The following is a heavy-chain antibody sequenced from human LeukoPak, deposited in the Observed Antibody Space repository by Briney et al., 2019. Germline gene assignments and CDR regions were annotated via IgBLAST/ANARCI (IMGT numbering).Heavy chain of an antibody. D-gene: IGHD5-24*01. Sequence: GGSLRLFCTGSGFTFGDYAMNWFRQAPGKGLEWVGFIRSTVYGGTTQYAASVKGRFTISRDESKSIAYLQMNSLRAEDTAIYYCVRDNAYTFDYWGQGTLVTVSS. CDR2: IRSTVYGGTT. V-gene: IGHV3-49*03. CDR3: VRDNAYTFDY. J-gene: IGHJ4*01. CDR1: GFTFGDYA.